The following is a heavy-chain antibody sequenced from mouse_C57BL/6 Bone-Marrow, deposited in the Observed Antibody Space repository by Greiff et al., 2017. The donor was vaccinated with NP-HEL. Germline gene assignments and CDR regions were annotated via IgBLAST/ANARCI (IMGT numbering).Heavy chain of an antibody. J-gene: IGHJ3*01. CDR3: ARSLYYYGSSSFAY. CDR1: GFTFSSYG. Sequence: DVHLVESGGDLVKPGGSLKLSCAASGFTFSSYGMSWVRQTPDKRLEWVATISSGGSYTYYPDSVKGRFTISRDNAKNTLYLQMSSLKSEDTAMYYCARSLYYYGSSSFAYWGQGTLVTVSA. D-gene: IGHD1-1*01. V-gene: IGHV5-6*01. CDR2: ISSGGSYT.